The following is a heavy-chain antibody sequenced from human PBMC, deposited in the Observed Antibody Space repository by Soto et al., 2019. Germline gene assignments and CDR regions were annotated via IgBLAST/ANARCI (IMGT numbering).Heavy chain of an antibody. D-gene: IGHD1-1*01. CDR3: AQLNYYYGMDV. Sequence: SETLSLTCTVSGDSISSGDYYWSWIRQPPGKGLEWIGYIYYSGSTYYNPSLKSRVTISVDTSKNQFSLKLSSVTAADTAVYYCAQLNYYYGMDVWGQGTTVTVSS. V-gene: IGHV4-30-4*01. CDR2: IYYSGST. CDR1: GDSISSGDYY. J-gene: IGHJ6*02.